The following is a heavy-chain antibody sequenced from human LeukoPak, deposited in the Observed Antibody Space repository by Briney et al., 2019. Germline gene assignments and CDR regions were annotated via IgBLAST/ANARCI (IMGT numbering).Heavy chain of an antibody. CDR1: GGSFSAYY. J-gene: IGHJ5*02. D-gene: IGHD3-9*01. V-gene: IGHV4-34*01. Sequence: SETLSLTCAVSGGSFSAYYWSWIRQPPGKGLELIGEINHSGRTNYNPSLKSRVTISVDTSKNQFSLNLSSVTAADTAVYYCARSPLTGNYGDWFDPWGQGTLVIVSS. CDR2: INHSGRT. CDR3: ARSPLTGNYGDWFDP.